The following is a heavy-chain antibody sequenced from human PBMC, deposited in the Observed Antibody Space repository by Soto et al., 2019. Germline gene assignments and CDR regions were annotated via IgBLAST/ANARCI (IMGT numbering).Heavy chain of an antibody. D-gene: IGHD6-19*01. V-gene: IGHV3-23*01. CDR2: ISGSGGST. CDR1: VFTFSSYA. CDR3: AKWIAVAGTWFDP. Sequence: VGSLRLSCAASVFTFSSYAMSCVRHSPGKGLEWVSAISGSGGSTYYADSVKGRFTISRDNSKSTLYLQMNSLRAEDTAVYYCAKWIAVAGTWFDPWGQGTLVTVSS. J-gene: IGHJ5*02.